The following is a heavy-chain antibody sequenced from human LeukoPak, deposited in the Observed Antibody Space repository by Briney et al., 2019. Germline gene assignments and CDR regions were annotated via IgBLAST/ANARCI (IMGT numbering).Heavy chain of an antibody. CDR3: ASYYDSSGPSFDY. CDR1: GGSINSGVYY. Sequence: SETLSLTCTVSGGSINSGVYYWSWIRQYPGKGLEWIAYIYYSGTTYYNPSLKSRVTISVDTSKNHFSLKLNSVTAADTAVYYCASYYDSSGPSFDYWGQGILVTVSS. D-gene: IGHD3-22*01. V-gene: IGHV4-30-4*08. J-gene: IGHJ4*02. CDR2: IYYSGTT.